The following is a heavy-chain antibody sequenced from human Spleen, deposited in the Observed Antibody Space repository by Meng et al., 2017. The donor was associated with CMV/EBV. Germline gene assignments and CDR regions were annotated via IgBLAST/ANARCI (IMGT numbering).Heavy chain of an antibody. CDR2: INPSGGST. Sequence: ASVKVSCKASGYTFTSYYMHWVRQAPGQGLEWMGIINPSGGSTSYAQKFQGRVTMTRDTSTSTVYMELSSLRSEDTAVYYCARVTAYCSSASCPAYFRHWGQGTLVTVSS. J-gene: IGHJ1*01. D-gene: IGHD2-2*01. V-gene: IGHV1-46*01. CDR3: ARVTAYCSSASCPAYFRH. CDR1: GYTFTSYY.